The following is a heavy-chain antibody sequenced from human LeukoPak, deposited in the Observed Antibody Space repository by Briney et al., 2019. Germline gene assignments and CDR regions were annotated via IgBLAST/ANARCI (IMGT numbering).Heavy chain of an antibody. CDR3: ARGGIQVSGIDEFDY. V-gene: IGHV3-13*01. J-gene: IGHJ4*02. CDR2: TGIRGDT. D-gene: IGHD6-19*01. Sequence: PGGSLRLSCAASGFTFIDYDMHWARQVIGKGLEWVSATGIRGDTHYSGSVKGRFTISRENAESSLYLQMNSLRAEDTAVYYCARGGIQVSGIDEFDYWGQGTLVTVSS. CDR1: GFTFIDYD.